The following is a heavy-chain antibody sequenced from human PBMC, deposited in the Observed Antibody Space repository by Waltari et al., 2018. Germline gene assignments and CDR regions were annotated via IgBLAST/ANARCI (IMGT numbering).Heavy chain of an antibody. J-gene: IGHJ3*02. CDR2: INHSGST. CDR1: GGSFSGYY. Sequence: QVQLQQWGAGLLKPSETLSLTCAVYGGSFSGYYWRWIRQPPGKGLEWIGEINHSGSTNYNPSLKSRVTISVDTSKNQFSLKLSSVTAADTAVYYCACYGAVASTVDAFDIWGQGTMVTVSS. V-gene: IGHV4-34*01. CDR3: ACYGAVASTVDAFDI. D-gene: IGHD6-19*01.